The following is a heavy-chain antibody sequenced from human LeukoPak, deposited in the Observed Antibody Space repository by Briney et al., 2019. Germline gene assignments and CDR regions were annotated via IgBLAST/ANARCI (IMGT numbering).Heavy chain of an antibody. CDR1: GFTFSSYA. Sequence: GGSLRLSCSASGFTFSSYAMHWVRQAPGKGLXXXXXISSNGGSTYYADSVKGRFTISRDNSKNTLYLQMSSLRAEDTAVYYCVKDRRGSSGVGYFDYWGQGTLVTVSS. V-gene: IGHV3-64D*06. CDR2: ISSNGGST. D-gene: IGHD6-6*01. J-gene: IGHJ4*02. CDR3: VKDRRGSSGVGYFDY.